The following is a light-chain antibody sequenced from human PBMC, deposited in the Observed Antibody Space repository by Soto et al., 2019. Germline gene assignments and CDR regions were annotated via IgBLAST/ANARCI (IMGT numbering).Light chain of an antibody. CDR2: DTS. Sequence: EIVMTQSPATLSVSPGERTTLSCRASQSVSTNLAWYQQKPGQPPRLLIYDTSTRASGFPARFSGSGSGTDFTLTISSLQSEDCALYHCQQYNNWPLTFGGGTKVEIK. CDR3: QQYNNWPLT. J-gene: IGKJ4*01. CDR1: QSVSTN. V-gene: IGKV3-15*01.